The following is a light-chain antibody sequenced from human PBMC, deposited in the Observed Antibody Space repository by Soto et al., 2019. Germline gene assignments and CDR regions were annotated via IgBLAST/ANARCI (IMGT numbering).Light chain of an antibody. J-gene: IGKJ1*01. CDR2: GAS. Sequence: EIVLTQSPGTLSLSPGERVTLSCRASQSITSGFLAWYRQRPGQAPRLLIYGASGRATGIPDRFSGRGSGTDFTLTISRLEPEDFAVYYCQQYGSLPRTFGQGTKVEIK. V-gene: IGKV3-20*01. CDR3: QQYGSLPRT. CDR1: QSITSGF.